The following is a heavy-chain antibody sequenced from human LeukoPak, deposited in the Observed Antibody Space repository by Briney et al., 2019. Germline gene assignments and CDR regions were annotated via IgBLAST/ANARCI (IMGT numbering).Heavy chain of an antibody. V-gene: IGHV3-23*01. Sequence: GGSPRLSCAASGFTFSSYGMSWVRQAPGKGLEWVSAISGSGGSTYYADSVKGRFTISRDNSKNTLYLQMNSLRAEDTAVYYCAKVLYDSSGYSEYYFDYWGQGTLVTVSS. CDR3: AKVLYDSSGYSEYYFDY. CDR2: ISGSGGST. D-gene: IGHD3-22*01. J-gene: IGHJ4*02. CDR1: GFTFSSYG.